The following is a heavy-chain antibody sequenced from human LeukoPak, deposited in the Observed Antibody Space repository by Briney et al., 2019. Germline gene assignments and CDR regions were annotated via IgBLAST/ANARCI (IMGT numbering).Heavy chain of an antibody. V-gene: IGHV3-23*01. Sequence: GGSLRLSCTASGFTFSSYAMSWVRQAPGKGLEWVSGLSGSGATTYYADSVKGRFTISRDNSNNTLYLQMISLRAEDTAVYYCARDLGYSSSFGYWGQGTLVTVSS. D-gene: IGHD6-6*01. CDR2: LSGSGATT. CDR1: GFTFSSYA. J-gene: IGHJ4*02. CDR3: ARDLGYSSSFGY.